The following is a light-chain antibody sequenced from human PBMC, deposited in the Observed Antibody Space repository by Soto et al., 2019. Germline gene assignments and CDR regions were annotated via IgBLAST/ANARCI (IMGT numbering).Light chain of an antibody. J-gene: IGKJ4*01. CDR3: QHYDNLLLT. V-gene: IGKV1-33*01. CDR1: QDINTY. Sequence: DIQMTQSPSSLSASVGDRVTITCQASQDINTYLNWYQQKPGKAPNLLIYDASKLETGVPSGFSGGGSGTDFTFTVSSLQPEDIATYFCQHYDNLLLTFGGGTKVEL. CDR2: DAS.